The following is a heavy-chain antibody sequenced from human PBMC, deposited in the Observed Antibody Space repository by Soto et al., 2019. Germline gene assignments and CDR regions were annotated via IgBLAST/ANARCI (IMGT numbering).Heavy chain of an antibody. Sequence: SETLSLTCSFSGDSVTSHYLTWIRQSPEKGLEWIGYMHYTGFSHYNPSLKSRVTKSVDTSKNQFSLKLSSVTAADTAVYYCARQGTGSGDYYYYYYMDVWGKGTTVTVSS. D-gene: IGHD3-10*01. J-gene: IGHJ6*03. CDR2: MHYTGFS. CDR3: ARQGTGSGDYYYYYYMDV. V-gene: IGHV4-59*08. CDR1: GDSVTSHY.